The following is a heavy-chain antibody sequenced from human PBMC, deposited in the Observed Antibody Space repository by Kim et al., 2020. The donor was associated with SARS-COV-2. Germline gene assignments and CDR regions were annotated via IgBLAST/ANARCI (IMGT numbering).Heavy chain of an antibody. CDR3: ARDTSFYFDY. J-gene: IGHJ4*02. Sequence: STSYGRKYQGRVPMTRDTSTSTVYMELGSLRSEDTAVYYCARDTSFYFDYWGQGTLVTVSS. V-gene: IGHV1-46*01. D-gene: IGHD3-16*01. CDR2: ST.